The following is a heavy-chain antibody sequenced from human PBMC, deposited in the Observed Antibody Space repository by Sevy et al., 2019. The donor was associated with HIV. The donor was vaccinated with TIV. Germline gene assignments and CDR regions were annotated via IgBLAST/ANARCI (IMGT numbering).Heavy chain of an antibody. D-gene: IGHD6-13*01. CDR1: GGSFSGYY. V-gene: IGHV4-34*01. CDR2: INHSGST. Sequence: SETLSLTCAVYGGSFSGYYWSWIRQPPGKGLEWIGEINHSGSTNYNPSLKSRVTISVDTSKNQFSLKLSPVTAADTAVYYCAREAAAGNWFDPWGQGTLVTVSS. CDR3: AREAAAGNWFDP. J-gene: IGHJ5*02.